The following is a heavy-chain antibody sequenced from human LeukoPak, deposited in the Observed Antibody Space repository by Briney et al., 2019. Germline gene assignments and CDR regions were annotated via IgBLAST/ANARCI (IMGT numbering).Heavy chain of an antibody. CDR1: GFTFSDYN. V-gene: IGHV3-21*06. J-gene: IGHJ6*02. CDR2: ISSSATYI. CDR3: ARILVVPAANYYYSYGMDV. Sequence: PGGSLRLSCAASGFTFSDYNMNWVRQAPGKGLEWVPSISSSATYIYYADSVKGRFTISRDNAKTSLSLQMNSLRAEDTAVYYCARILVVPAANYYYSYGMDVWGQGTTVTVSS. D-gene: IGHD2-2*01.